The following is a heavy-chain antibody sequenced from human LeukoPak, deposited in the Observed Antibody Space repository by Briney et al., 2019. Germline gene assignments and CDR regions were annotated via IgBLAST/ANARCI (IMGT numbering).Heavy chain of an antibody. D-gene: IGHD3-22*01. CDR3: ARDSTYYYDSSGYRGFDI. J-gene: IGHJ3*02. Sequence: PGGSLRLSCAASGFTFSSYSMNWVRQAPGKGLEWVSYISSSSSTIYYADSVKGRFTISRDNSKNTLYLQMNSLRAEDTAVYYCARDSTYYYDSSGYRGFDIWGQGTMVTVSS. CDR2: ISSSSSTI. V-gene: IGHV3-48*01. CDR1: GFTFSSYS.